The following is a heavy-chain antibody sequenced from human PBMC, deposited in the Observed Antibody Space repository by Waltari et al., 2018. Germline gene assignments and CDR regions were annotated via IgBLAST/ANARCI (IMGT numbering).Heavy chain of an antibody. CDR3: AKDAYKDDIVVVVAATPVD. Sequence: EVQLLESGGGLVQPGGSLRLSCAASGFTFSSYAMSWLRQAPGKGLEWVSAISGSGGSTYYADSVKGRFTISRDNSKNTLYLQMNSLRAEDTAVYYCAKDAYKDDIVVVVAATPVDWGQGTLVTVSS. J-gene: IGHJ4*02. V-gene: IGHV3-23*01. D-gene: IGHD2-15*01. CDR1: GFTFSSYA. CDR2: ISGSGGST.